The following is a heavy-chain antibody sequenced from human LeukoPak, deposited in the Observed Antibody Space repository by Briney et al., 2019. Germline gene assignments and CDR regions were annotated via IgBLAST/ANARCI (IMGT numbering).Heavy chain of an antibody. CDR3: ARGIVATTFDY. J-gene: IGHJ4*02. CDR2: IYHSGST. Sequence: SDSLSLTWTVAGPSISSYYWRWVRQPPGNGLEWIGYIYHSGSTDYNPSLKSRVTISVDTYKSQFSLKLSSVTAADTAVYYCARGIVATTFDYWGQGTLVTVSS. CDR1: GPSISSYY. D-gene: IGHD5-12*01. V-gene: IGHV4-59*12.